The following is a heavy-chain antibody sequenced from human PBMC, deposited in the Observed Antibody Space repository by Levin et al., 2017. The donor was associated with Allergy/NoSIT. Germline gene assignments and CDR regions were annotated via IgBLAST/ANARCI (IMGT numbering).Heavy chain of an antibody. D-gene: IGHD6-19*01. V-gene: IGHV3-23*01. CDR3: VKDLPDSGWFIAFDM. CDR1: GFTFSKYA. CDR2: ITGSGGTT. Sequence: LSLTCAASGFTFSKYAMSWVRQAPGKGLEWVSAITGSGGTTYYADSVKGRFTISRDNSKNTLYLQMNSLRAEDTAVYYCVKDLPDSGWFIAFDMWGQGTMVTVSS. J-gene: IGHJ3*02.